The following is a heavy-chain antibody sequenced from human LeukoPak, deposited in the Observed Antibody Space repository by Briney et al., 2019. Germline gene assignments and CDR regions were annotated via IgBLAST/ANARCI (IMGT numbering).Heavy chain of an antibody. Sequence: GGSLRLSCAASGFTFSSYGMHWVRQAPGKGLEWVAVIPYDGSNKYYADSVKGRFTISRDNSKNTLYLQMNSLRAEDTAVYYCARGKWSTRHWGQGTLVTVSS. CDR1: GFTFSSYG. CDR2: IPYDGSNK. CDR3: ARGKWSTRH. J-gene: IGHJ4*02. D-gene: IGHD2-15*01. V-gene: IGHV3-30*03.